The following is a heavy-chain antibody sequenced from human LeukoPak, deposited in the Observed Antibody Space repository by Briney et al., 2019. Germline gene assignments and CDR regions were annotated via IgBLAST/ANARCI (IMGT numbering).Heavy chain of an antibody. CDR1: GGTFISYA. V-gene: IGHV1-69*11. J-gene: IGHJ4*02. D-gene: IGHD6-13*01. CDR2: IIPILGSA. Sequence: SVKVSCKASGGTFISYAISWVRQAPGQGLEWMGWIIPILGSANYAQSFQGRVTMTADESTSTAYMELSSQRSEDTAVYYCATSSRTYSSTDYWGQGTLVTVSS. CDR3: ATSSRTYSSTDY.